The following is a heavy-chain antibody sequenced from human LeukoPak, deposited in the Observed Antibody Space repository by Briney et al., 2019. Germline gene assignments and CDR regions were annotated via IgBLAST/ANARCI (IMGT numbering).Heavy chain of an antibody. CDR1: GYTFTSYG. CDR2: ISAYNGNP. D-gene: IGHD3-3*01. V-gene: IGHV1-18*01. CDR3: ARGIFGVPLVY. J-gene: IGHJ4*02. Sequence: ASVKVSCKASGYTFTSYGISWVRQAPGQGLEWMVWISAYNGNPNYAQKLQGSVTMTTDTSTSTAYMELRSLRSDDTAVYYCARGIFGVPLVYWGQGTRVTVSS.